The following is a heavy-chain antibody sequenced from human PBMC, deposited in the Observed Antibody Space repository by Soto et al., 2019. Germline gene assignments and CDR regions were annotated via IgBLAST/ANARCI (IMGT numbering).Heavy chain of an antibody. CDR3: ARQRCCGGACYSFLPIAY. J-gene: IGHJ4*02. CDR2: IHDGDSDT. CDR1: GYQFTGYL. Sequence: DSLTISCKVSGYQFTGYLVLGVLQMAGKGLESIAIIHDGDSDTRYSPSFQCQVTISADKSTNTAYLQWSRLKASDTSMYYCARQRCCGGACYSFLPIAYWGLGTRVTVSS. D-gene: IGHD2-21*02. V-gene: IGHV5-51*01.